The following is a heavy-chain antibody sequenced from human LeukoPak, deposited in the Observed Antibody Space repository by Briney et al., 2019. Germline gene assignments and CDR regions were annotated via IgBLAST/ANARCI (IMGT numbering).Heavy chain of an antibody. CDR1: GGTFSSYA. Sequence: SVKVSCKASGGTFSSYAISWVRQAPGQGLEWMGGIIPIFGTANYAQKFQGRVTITADKSTSTAYMELSSLRSDDTAVYYCARDQDFDWLSAFDYWGQGTLVTVSS. CDR2: IIPIFGTA. J-gene: IGHJ4*02. D-gene: IGHD3-9*01. V-gene: IGHV1-69*06. CDR3: ARDQDFDWLSAFDY.